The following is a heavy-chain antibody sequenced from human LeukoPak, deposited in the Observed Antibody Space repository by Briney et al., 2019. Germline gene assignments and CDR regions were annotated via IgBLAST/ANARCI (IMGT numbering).Heavy chain of an antibody. V-gene: IGHV3-23*01. CDR3: AKDLIAIGTRNAFDI. CDR2: ISGSGGST. Sequence: PGGSLRLSCAASGFIFSSYAMSWVRQAPGKGLEWVSAISGSGGSTYYADSVKGRFTISRDNFKNTLYLQMNSLRAEDTAVYYCAKDLIAIGTRNAFDIWGQGTMVTVSS. CDR1: GFIFSSYA. J-gene: IGHJ3*02. D-gene: IGHD2-21*01.